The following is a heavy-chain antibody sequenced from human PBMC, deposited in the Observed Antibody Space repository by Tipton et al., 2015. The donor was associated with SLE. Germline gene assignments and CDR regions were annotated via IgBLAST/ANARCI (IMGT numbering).Heavy chain of an antibody. CDR3: ARVSNGAFDI. CDR2: IYYSGST. V-gene: IGHV4-34*01. CDR1: GGSFSGYY. J-gene: IGHJ3*02. D-gene: IGHD2-8*01. Sequence: TLSLTCAVYGGSFSGYYWSWIRQPPGKGLEWIGSIYYSGSTNYNPSLKSRVTISVDTSKNQFSLKLSSVTAADTAVYYCARVSNGAFDIWGQGTMVIVSS.